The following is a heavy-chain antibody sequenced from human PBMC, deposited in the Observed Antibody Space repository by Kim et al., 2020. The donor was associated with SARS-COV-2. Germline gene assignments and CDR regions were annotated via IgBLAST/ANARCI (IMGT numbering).Heavy chain of an antibody. V-gene: IGHV3-21*01. CDR3: AVAGLTTLALDAFDI. J-gene: IGHJ3*02. Sequence: DSVKSRFTIARDNAKMSLYLQMNSLRAEDTAVYYGAVAGLTTLALDAFDIWGQGTMVTVSS. D-gene: IGHD4-17*01.